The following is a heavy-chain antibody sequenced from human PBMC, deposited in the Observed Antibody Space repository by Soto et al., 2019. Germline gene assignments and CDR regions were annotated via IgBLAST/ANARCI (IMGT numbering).Heavy chain of an antibody. Sequence: PSETLSLTCDVSGVSISENHWSWVRQAPGKGLEWVSYISSSSSTIYYADSVKGRFTISRDNAKNSLYLQMNSLRDEDTAVYYCIGDGGATDWFDPWGQGTLVTVSS. CDR1: GVSISENH. V-gene: IGHV3-48*02. D-gene: IGHD1-26*01. J-gene: IGHJ5*02. CDR3: IGDGGATDWFDP. CDR2: ISSSSSTI.